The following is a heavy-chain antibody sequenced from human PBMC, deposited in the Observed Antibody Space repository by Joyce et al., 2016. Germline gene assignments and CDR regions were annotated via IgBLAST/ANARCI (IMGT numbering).Heavy chain of an antibody. CDR1: GYSFTSYW. J-gene: IGHJ5*02. V-gene: IGHV5-10-1*01. D-gene: IGHD2-15*01. Sequence: EVQLVQAGAEVKKPGESLRISCKGSGYSFTSYWIKWVRQMAGKGLEWMGRIDPSDSYTKYSPAFEGHVTISADKSSSTAYLQWSGLKASDTAMYYCARPRYCSGGSCLNWFDPWGQGTLVTVSS. CDR2: IDPSDSYT. CDR3: ARPRYCSGGSCLNWFDP.